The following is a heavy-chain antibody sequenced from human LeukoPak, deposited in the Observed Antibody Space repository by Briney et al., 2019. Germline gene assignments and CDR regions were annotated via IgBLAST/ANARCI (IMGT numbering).Heavy chain of an antibody. V-gene: IGHV1-3*01. D-gene: IGHD6-19*01. CDR1: GYTFTSYA. CDR3: ARDRPRRGAATGIAVADY. Sequence: ASVKVSCKASGYTFTSYAMHWVRQAPGQRLEWMGWINAGNGNKKYSQKFQGRVTITRDTSTSTAYMELRSLRSDDTAVYYCARDRPRRGAATGIAVADYWGQGTLVTVSS. CDR2: INAGNGNK. J-gene: IGHJ4*02.